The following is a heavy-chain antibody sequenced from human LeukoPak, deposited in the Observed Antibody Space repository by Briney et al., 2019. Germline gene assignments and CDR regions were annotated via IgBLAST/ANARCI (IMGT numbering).Heavy chain of an antibody. CDR1: GGTFSSYA. CDR2: IIPILGIA. J-gene: IGHJ4*02. D-gene: IGHD7-27*01. V-gene: IGHV1-69*04. Sequence: GASVKVSCRASGGTFSSYAISWVRQAPGQGLEWMGRIIPILGIANYAQKFQGRVTITADKSTSTAYMELSSLRSEDTAVYYCARDVGNWGSGEFDYWGQGTLVTVSS. CDR3: ARDVGNWGSGEFDY.